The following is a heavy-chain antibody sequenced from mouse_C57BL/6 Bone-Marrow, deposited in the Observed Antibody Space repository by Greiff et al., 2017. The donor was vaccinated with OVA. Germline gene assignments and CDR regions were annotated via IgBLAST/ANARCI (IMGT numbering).Heavy chain of an antibody. V-gene: IGHV5-9-1*02. Sequence: EVKLMESGEGLVKPGGSLKLSCAASGFTFSSYAMSWVRQTPEKRLEWVAYISSGGDYIYYAATVKGRFTISRDNARNTLYLQMSSMKSEDTAMYYCTRENKKYYGSKYYCDYWGQGTTLTVSS. D-gene: IGHD1-1*01. CDR3: TRENKKYYGSKYYCDY. CDR2: ISSGGDYI. J-gene: IGHJ2*01. CDR1: GFTFSSYA.